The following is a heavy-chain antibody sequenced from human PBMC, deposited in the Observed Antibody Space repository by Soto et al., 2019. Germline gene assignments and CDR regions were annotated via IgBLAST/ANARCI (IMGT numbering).Heavy chain of an antibody. CDR2: ITTSSSFR. V-gene: IGHV3-21*02. CDR1: GFTFSTYS. J-gene: IGHJ4*02. Sequence: QLVGAGGGLVKPGGSLGPSCGAPGFTFSTYSMDRVPPAPGKGLGGVADITTSSSFRFYADSLKGRFTISRDDAKNSLYLHMNSLRVEDTGVYYCARDLGVALATLTLDSWGQGTLVTVSS. CDR3: ARDLGVALATLTLDS. D-gene: IGHD2-15*01.